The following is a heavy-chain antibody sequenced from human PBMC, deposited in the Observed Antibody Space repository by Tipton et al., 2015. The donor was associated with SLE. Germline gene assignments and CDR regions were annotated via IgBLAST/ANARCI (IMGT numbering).Heavy chain of an antibody. D-gene: IGHD4-17*01. Sequence: TLSLTCAVYGGSISSKNWWSWIRQSPGKGLEWIGEIDHSGSTNYNPSLESRVTISIDKSRNQFSLKLNSVTAADTAVYYCAKDFNYDYPDYNWGQGTLVTVSS. CDR1: GGSISSKNW. CDR2: IDHSGST. J-gene: IGHJ4*02. CDR3: AKDFNYDYPDYN. V-gene: IGHV4-4*02.